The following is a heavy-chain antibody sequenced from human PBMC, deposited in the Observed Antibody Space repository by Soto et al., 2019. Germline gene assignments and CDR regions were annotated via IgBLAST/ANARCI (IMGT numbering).Heavy chain of an antibody. J-gene: IGHJ4*02. Sequence: EVPLVESGGALVKPGESLTLSCAASGFTFNSAWMTWVRQAPGKGLEWVGRIKSWTDGGRVDTAAPVKGRFTISRDDSKNQFFLQMDHLKSEDTAVYFFTTWRREKSCTSVSCYGDGAYWGQGTLVTVSS. CDR2: IKSWTDGGRV. CDR1: GFTFNSAW. V-gene: IGHV3-15*02. CDR3: TTWRREKSCTSVSCYGDGAY. D-gene: IGHD2-2*01.